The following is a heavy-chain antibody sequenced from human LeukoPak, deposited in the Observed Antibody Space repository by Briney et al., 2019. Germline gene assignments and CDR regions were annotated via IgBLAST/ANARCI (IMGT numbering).Heavy chain of an antibody. CDR2: IYGGGST. D-gene: IGHD2-21*01. CDR3: ASAREYCGSAECYEYFQH. J-gene: IGHJ1*01. V-gene: IGHV3-53*01. Sequence: PGGSLRLSCAASGVTVGTNSMSWARQSPGKGLEWASVIYGGGSTYNADSVNGRFTVSRDNSRNTLVLQMNNLRAEDTALYFCASAREYCGSAECYEYFQHWGQGTLVIVSS. CDR1: GVTVGTNS.